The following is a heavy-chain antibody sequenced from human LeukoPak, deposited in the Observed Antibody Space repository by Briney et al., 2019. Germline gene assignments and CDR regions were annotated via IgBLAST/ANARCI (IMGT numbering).Heavy chain of an antibody. CDR2: IYYSGST. CDR3: ARLRQGKCFDP. V-gene: IGHV4-59*01. D-gene: IGHD3-10*01. CDR1: GGSISSYY. Sequence: PSETLSLTCTVSGGSISSYYWSWIRQPPGKGLEWIGSIYYSGSTNYNPSLKSRVTISVDTSKNQFSLKLSSVTAADTAVYYCARLRQGKCFDPWGQGTLVTVSS. J-gene: IGHJ5*02.